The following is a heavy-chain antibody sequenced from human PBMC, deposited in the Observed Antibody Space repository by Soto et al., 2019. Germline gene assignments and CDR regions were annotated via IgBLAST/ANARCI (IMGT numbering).Heavy chain of an antibody. CDR2: IRSKANSYAT. Sequence: GGSLRLSCAASGFTFSGSAMHWVRQASGKGLEWVGRIRSKANSYATAYAASVKGRFTISRDDSKNTAYLQMNSLKTEDTAVYYCTNVGDYAGVNYYYYMDVWGKGTTVTVSS. CDR3: TNVGDYAGVNYYYYMDV. CDR1: GFTFSGSA. J-gene: IGHJ6*03. D-gene: IGHD4-17*01. V-gene: IGHV3-73*01.